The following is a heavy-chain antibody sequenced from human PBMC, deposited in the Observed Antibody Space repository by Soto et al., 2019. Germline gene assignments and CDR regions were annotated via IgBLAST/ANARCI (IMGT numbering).Heavy chain of an antibody. CDR3: AGSSGYYDSSGYYAKPDY. J-gene: IGHJ4*02. CDR2: IIPIFGTA. D-gene: IGHD3-22*01. CDR1: GGTFSSYA. V-gene: IGHV1-69*06. Sequence: VKVSCKASGGTFSSYAISWVRQAPGQGLEWMGGIIPIFGTANYAQKFQGRVTITADKSTSTAYMELSSLRSEDTAVYYCAGSSGYYDSSGYYAKPDYWGQGTLVTVSS.